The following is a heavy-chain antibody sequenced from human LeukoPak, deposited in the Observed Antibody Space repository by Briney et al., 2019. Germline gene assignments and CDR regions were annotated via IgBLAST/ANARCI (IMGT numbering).Heavy chain of an antibody. V-gene: IGHV4-39*01. Sequence: PSETLSLTCTVSGGSISSTNYYWGWIRQPPGKGLEWIGSIYYGGSTYYHPPFKSRVTISVGTSKNQFSLKLSSVTAADTAVYYCARHARGDYLFDYWGQGTLVTVSS. D-gene: IGHD4-17*01. CDR3: ARHARGDYLFDY. CDR1: GGSISSTNYY. CDR2: IYYGGST. J-gene: IGHJ4*02.